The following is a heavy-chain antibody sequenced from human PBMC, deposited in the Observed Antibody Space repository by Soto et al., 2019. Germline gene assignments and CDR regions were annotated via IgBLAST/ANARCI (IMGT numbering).Heavy chain of an antibody. CDR2: INHSGST. CDR3: ARAGSMVMGTAMAV. CDR1: GGSFSCYY. V-gene: IGHV4-34*01. D-gene: IGHD5-18*01. Sequence: SETLSLTCAVYGGSFSCYYWSGIRQPPGKGLEWIGEINHSGSTNYNPSLKSRVTISVDTSKNQFSLKLSSVTAADTAVYYCARAGSMVMGTAMAVWGPRHHGHRL. J-gene: IGHJ6*01.